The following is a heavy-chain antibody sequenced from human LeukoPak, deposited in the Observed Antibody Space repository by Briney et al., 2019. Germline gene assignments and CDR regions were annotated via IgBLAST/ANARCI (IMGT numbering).Heavy chain of an antibody. Sequence: SETLSLTCAVYGGSFSGYYWGWIRQPPGKGLEWIGEINHSGSTNYNPSLKSRVTISVDTSKNQFSLKLSSVTAADTAVYYCARRTYYYDSSGYYSTRFDYWGQGTLVTVSS. J-gene: IGHJ4*02. V-gene: IGHV4-34*01. D-gene: IGHD3-22*01. CDR2: INHSGST. CDR1: GGSFSGYY. CDR3: ARRTYYYDSSGYYSTRFDY.